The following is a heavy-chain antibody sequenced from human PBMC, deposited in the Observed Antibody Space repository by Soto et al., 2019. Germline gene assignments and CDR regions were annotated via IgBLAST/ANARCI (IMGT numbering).Heavy chain of an antibody. J-gene: IGHJ4*02. CDR3: ARAWYSSSWSPPPVSY. Sequence: GASVKVSCKASGYTFTSYGISWVRQAPGQGLEWMGWISAYNGNTNYAQKLQGRVTMTTDTSTSTAYMELRSLRSDDTAVYYCARAWYSSSWSPPPVSYWGQGTLVTVSS. CDR2: ISAYNGNT. V-gene: IGHV1-18*01. CDR1: GYTFTSYG. D-gene: IGHD6-13*01.